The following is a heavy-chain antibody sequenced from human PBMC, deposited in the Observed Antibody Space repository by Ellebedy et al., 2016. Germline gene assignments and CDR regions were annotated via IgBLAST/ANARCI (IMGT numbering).Heavy chain of an antibody. CDR1: GGSISSSSYY. CDR2: IYYSGST. D-gene: IGHD6-19*01. CDR3: ARSQWRSSVLTD. V-gene: IGHV4-39*07. Sequence: SETLSLXXTVSGGSISSSSYYWGWIRQPPGKGLEWIGSIYYSGSTYYNPSLKSRVTISVDTSKNQFSLKLSSVTAADTAVYYWARSQWRSSVLTDWGQGTLVTVSS. J-gene: IGHJ4*02.